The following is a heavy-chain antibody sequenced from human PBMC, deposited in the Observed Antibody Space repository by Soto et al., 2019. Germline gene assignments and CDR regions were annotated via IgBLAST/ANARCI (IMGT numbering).Heavy chain of an antibody. Sequence: SETLSLTCTVSGGSISSYYWSWIRQPPGKGLEWIGYIYYSGSTNYNPSLKSRVTISVDTSKNQFSLKLSSVTAADTAVYYCASGAPTNRVPAALGAFDIWGQGTMVTVSS. CDR2: IYYSGST. CDR3: ASGAPTNRVPAALGAFDI. D-gene: IGHD2-2*01. CDR1: GGSISSYY. J-gene: IGHJ3*02. V-gene: IGHV4-59*01.